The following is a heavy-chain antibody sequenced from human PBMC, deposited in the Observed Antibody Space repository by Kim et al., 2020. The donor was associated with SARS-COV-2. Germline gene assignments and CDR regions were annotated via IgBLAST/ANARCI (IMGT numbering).Heavy chain of an antibody. D-gene: IGHD3-3*01. Sequence: ASVKVSCKASGYTFTSYGISWVRQAPGQGLEWMGWISAYNGNTNYAQKLQGRVTMTTDTSTSTAYMELRSLRSDDTAVYYCARDPSVGDFWSGPLHYYYYGMDVWGQGTTVTVSS. V-gene: IGHV1-18*01. CDR3: ARDPSVGDFWSGPLHYYYYGMDV. J-gene: IGHJ6*02. CDR1: GYTFTSYG. CDR2: ISAYNGNT.